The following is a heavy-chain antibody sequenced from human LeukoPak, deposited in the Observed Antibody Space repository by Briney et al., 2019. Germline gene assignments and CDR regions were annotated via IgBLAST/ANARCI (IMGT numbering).Heavy chain of an antibody. J-gene: IGHJ4*02. V-gene: IGHV3-11*04. CDR2: ISSSGYTI. CDR1: GFTFSDYY. Sequence: GGSLRLSCAASGFTFSDYYMSWIRQAPGKGLERISYISSSGYTIYYADSVKGRFTISRDNAKNSLYLQMNSLRAEDTAVYYCARQWFGELSPDDYWGQGTLVTVSS. D-gene: IGHD3-10*01. CDR3: ARQWFGELSPDDY.